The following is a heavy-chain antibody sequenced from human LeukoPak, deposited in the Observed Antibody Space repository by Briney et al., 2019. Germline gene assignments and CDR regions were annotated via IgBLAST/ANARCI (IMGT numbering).Heavy chain of an antibody. CDR3: ARTAGSSWYPGFDP. Sequence: GGSLRLSCAASGFTFSSYSMNWVRQAPGKGLEWVSSISSSSSYIYYADSVKGRFTISRDDAKNSLYLQMNSLRAEDTAVYYCARTAGSSWYPGFDPWGQGTLVTVSS. J-gene: IGHJ5*02. CDR2: ISSSSSYI. V-gene: IGHV3-21*01. CDR1: GFTFSSYS. D-gene: IGHD6-13*01.